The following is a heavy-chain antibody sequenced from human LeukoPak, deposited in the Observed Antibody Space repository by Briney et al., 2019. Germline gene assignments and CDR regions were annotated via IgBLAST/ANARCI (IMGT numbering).Heavy chain of an antibody. Sequence: SETLSLTCTVSGGSISSHYWSWIRQPPGKGLEWIGYIYYSGSTNYNPPLKSRVTISVDTSKNQFSLKLSSVTAADTAVYYCARVGTRVFDYWGQGTLVTVSS. CDR2: IYYSGST. CDR3: ARVGTRVFDY. J-gene: IGHJ4*02. D-gene: IGHD1-14*01. V-gene: IGHV4-59*11. CDR1: GGSISSHY.